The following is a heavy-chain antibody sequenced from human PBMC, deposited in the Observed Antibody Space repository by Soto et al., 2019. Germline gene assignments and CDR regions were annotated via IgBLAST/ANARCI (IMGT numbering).Heavy chain of an antibody. V-gene: IGHV5-51*01. CDR3: ARRHYWRGDCTIDPDYYYGMAV. Sequence: EVQVVQSGAEVKEPGESLKISCKGSGYIFTDHCIVWVRQMAGKGMEWVGIICPGYSNIIYSPSVQGQVTISADMSISTAYLQWSSLKASGTAIYYCARRHYWRGDCTIDPDYYYGMAVWGQGTTFTVSS. D-gene: IGHD2-21*02. CDR2: ICPGYSNI. J-gene: IGHJ6*02. CDR1: GYIFTDHC.